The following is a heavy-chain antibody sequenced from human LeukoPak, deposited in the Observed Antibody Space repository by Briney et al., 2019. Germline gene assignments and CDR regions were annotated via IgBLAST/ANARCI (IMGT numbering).Heavy chain of an antibody. J-gene: IGHJ6*02. Sequence: PGGSLRLSCAASGFTFSSYGMHWVRQAPGKGLEWVAVILYDGGKKYYADSVKGRFTVSRDNSKNTLYLQMNSLRGEDTAVYYCARRGAAAGTGPYYYAMDVWGLGTSVTVSS. D-gene: IGHD6-13*01. V-gene: IGHV3-30*04. CDR1: GFTFSSYG. CDR3: ARRGAAAGTGPYYYAMDV. CDR2: ILYDGGKK.